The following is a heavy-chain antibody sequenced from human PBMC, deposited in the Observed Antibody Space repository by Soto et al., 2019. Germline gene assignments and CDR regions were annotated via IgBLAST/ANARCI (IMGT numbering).Heavy chain of an antibody. Sequence: PSETLSLTCAVYGGSFSGYYWSWIRQPPGKGLEWIGEINHSGSTNYNPSLKSRVTISVDTSKNQFSLKLSSVTAADTAVYYCARGLSANVRGSWWNYFDYWGQGTLVTVSS. J-gene: IGHJ4*02. CDR1: GGSFSGYY. CDR3: ARGLSANVRGSWWNYFDY. D-gene: IGHD3-16*01. V-gene: IGHV4-34*01. CDR2: INHSGST.